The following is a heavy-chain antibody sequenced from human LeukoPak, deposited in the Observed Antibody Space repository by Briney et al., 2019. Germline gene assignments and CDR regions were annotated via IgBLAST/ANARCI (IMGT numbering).Heavy chain of an antibody. CDR2: ISYDGSNK. CDR3: AREGYDSSTSYQYVDY. CDR1: GFTFSNYG. Sequence: PGGSLRLSCAASGFTFSNYGMHWVRQAPGKGLEWVAVISYDGSNKYYADSVKGRFTISRDNSKNTLYLQMGSLRAEDMAVYYCAREGYDSSTSYQYVDYWGQGTLVAVSS. D-gene: IGHD3-22*01. V-gene: IGHV3-30*03. J-gene: IGHJ4*02.